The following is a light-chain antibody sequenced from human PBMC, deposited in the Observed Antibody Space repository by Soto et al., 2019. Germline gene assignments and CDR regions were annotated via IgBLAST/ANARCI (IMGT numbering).Light chain of an antibody. Sequence: EIVLTQSPATLSLSPGERATLSCRASQSVSSYLAWYQQKPGQAPRLLIYGASNRATDIPARFSGSGSGTEFTLTISSLESEDFEIYYCKQRGNWPRTFGQGTKLEIK. CDR1: QSVSSY. V-gene: IGKV3-11*01. CDR3: KQRGNWPRT. J-gene: IGKJ2*01. CDR2: GAS.